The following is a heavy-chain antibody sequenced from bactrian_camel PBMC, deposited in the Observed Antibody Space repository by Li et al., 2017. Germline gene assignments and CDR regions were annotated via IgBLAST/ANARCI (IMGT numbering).Heavy chain of an antibody. D-gene: IGHD5*01. Sequence: DVQLVESGGGSVQDGGSLTLSCRIVSDTIDTNCWAWFRRGTRNEREPIAWIDSDDRSGLADSVEGRFSISRRSADHTLDLRTSSLKPEDTAEYFCAASRRTLCGLRALFLYFSQGTQVTVS. V-gene: IGHV3S67*01. CDR1: SDTIDTNC. CDR2: IDSDDRS. J-gene: IGHJ4*01.